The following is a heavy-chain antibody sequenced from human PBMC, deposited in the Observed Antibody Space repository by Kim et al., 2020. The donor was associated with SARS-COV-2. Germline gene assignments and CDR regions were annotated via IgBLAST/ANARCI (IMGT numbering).Heavy chain of an antibody. J-gene: IGHJ6*02. CDR2: INAGNGNT. D-gene: IGHD3-9*01. V-gene: IGHV1-3*01. Sequence: ASVKVSCKASGYTFTSYAMNWVRQAPGQRLEWMGWINAGNGNTKYSQKFQGRVTITRDTSASTAYMELSSLRSEDTAVYYCARPSEYDILTGYEGGMDVWGQGTTVTVSS. CDR1: GYTFTSYA. CDR3: ARPSEYDILTGYEGGMDV.